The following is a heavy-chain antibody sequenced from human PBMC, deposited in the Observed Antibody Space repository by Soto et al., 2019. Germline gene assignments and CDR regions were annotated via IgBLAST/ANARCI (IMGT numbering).Heavy chain of an antibody. J-gene: IGHJ5*02. D-gene: IGHD3-22*01. CDR2: INPNSGGT. CDR3: ARDMRTYYYDSSGYWFDP. Sequence: ASVKVSCKASGYTFTGYYMHWVRQAPGQGLEWMGWINPNSGGTNYAQKFQGRVTMTRDTSISTAYMELSRLRSDDTAVYYCARDMRTYYYDSSGYWFDPWGQGTLFTVSS. V-gene: IGHV1-2*02. CDR1: GYTFTGYY.